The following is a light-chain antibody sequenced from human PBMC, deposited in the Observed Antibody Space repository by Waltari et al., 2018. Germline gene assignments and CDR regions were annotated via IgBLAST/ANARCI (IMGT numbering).Light chain of an antibody. CDR1: SSTIANTY. Sequence: QSVLPQPPSVSAAPGQRVTISCSGGSSTIANTYVSWYRQFPGTAPKLLIYENTERPSGIPGRFSGSKSGTSATLDITGLQAGDEADYYCGTWDSSLSGAVFGGGTHLTVL. J-gene: IGLJ7*01. V-gene: IGLV1-51*02. CDR2: ENT. CDR3: GTWDSSLSGAV.